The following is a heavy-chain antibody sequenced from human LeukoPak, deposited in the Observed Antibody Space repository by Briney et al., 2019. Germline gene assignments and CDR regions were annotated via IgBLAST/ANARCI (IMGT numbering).Heavy chain of an antibody. CDR3: ARDTAMVTSWFDP. D-gene: IGHD5-18*01. CDR1: GYTFTGYY. V-gene: IGHV1-2*02. Sequence: ASVKVSCKASGYTFTGYYMHWVRQAPGQGLEWMGWINPNSGGTNYAQKFQGRVTMTRDTSISTAYMELSRLRSDDPAVYYCARDTAMVTSWFDPWGQGTLVTVSS. CDR2: INPNSGGT. J-gene: IGHJ5*02.